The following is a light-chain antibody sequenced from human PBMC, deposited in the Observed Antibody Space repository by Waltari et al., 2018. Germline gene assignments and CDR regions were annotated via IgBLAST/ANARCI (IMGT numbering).Light chain of an antibody. V-gene: IGKV1-12*01. CDR1: QSARRW. CDR3: LQYSSIPLT. Sequence: TQTLPSQPACGGDPVPLPCQSSQSARRWLDWYQQKPGKAPKLLIYKASSMQSGVPSRFSGSGSGTDFTLTISSLQPEDFATYYCLQYSSIPLTFGGGTKVEIK. CDR2: KAS. J-gene: IGKJ4*01.